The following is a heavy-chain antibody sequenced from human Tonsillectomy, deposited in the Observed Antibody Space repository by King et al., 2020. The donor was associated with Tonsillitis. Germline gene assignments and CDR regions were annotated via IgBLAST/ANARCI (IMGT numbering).Heavy chain of an antibody. Sequence: QLVQSGAEVKNPGSSVKVSCKASGGSFSSFAISWVRQAPGQGLEWMGGIIPIFGTSNYAQKFQGRVTITADEPTSTAYMDLSSLRSEDTAVYYCAGPAVRGAFDIWGQGTMVTVSS. CDR3: AGPAVRGAFDI. J-gene: IGHJ3*02. CDR1: GGSFSSFA. V-gene: IGHV1-69*01. CDR2: IIPIFGTS. D-gene: IGHD3-22*01.